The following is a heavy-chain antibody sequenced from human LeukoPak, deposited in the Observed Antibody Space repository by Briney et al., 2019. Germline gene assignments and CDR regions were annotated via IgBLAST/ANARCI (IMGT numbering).Heavy chain of an antibody. Sequence: PSETLSLTCTVSGGSISSGSYYWSWIRQPAGKRLEWIGHIYRSGSTNYNPSLKSRVTISVDTSKNQFSLKLSSVPAADTAVYYCAIGPPYALGVLDVWGKGTGVTISS. CDR3: AIGPPYALGVLDV. CDR2: IYRSGST. J-gene: IGHJ6*04. CDR1: GGSISSGSYY. V-gene: IGHV4-61*09. D-gene: IGHD3-16*01.